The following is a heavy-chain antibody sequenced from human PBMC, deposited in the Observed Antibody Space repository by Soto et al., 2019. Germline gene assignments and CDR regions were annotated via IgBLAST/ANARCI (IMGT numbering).Heavy chain of an antibody. CDR3: VKGLPYSNTGYERGFDI. CDR2: INSDGSST. CDR1: GFTFSIYW. J-gene: IGHJ3*02. D-gene: IGHD6-13*01. Sequence: GGSLRLSCAASGFTFSIYWMHWVRQAPGKGLVWVSRINSDGSSTSYADSVKGRFTISRDNSENTLYLQMNSLRADDTALYYCVKGLPYSNTGYERGFDIWGQGTTVTVSS. V-gene: IGHV3-74*01.